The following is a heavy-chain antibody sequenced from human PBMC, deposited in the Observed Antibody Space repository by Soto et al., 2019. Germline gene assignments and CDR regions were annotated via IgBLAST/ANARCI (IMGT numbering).Heavy chain of an antibody. V-gene: IGHV4-34*01. J-gene: IGHJ6*02. CDR1: GGSFSAYS. D-gene: IGHD3-3*01. CDR2: ITHGGST. CDR3: ARARFDSWSHIYYGLDV. Sequence: SETLSLTCGVYGGSFSAYSWTWLRQSPGKGLEWIGEITHGGSTDYNPALKSRLVMSVDTSKNQFSLRVTSVTAADAAVYFCARARFDSWSHIYYGLDVWGQGTTVTVS.